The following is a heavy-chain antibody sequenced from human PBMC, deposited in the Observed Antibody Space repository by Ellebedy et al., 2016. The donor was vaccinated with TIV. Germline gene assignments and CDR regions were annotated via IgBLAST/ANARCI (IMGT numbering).Heavy chain of an antibody. J-gene: IGHJ4*02. Sequence: AASVKVSCKSSGYAFTSYGIMWVRQAPGQGLEWLGWISAFNGNTNSAQKFQGRVTMTTDTSSATAYMELRTLKSDDTAIYFWARDGAAVPGVLGGDYWGQGTLITVSS. CDR1: GYAFTSYG. CDR3: ARDGAAVPGVLGGDY. CDR2: ISAFNGNT. D-gene: IGHD6-19*01. V-gene: IGHV1-18*01.